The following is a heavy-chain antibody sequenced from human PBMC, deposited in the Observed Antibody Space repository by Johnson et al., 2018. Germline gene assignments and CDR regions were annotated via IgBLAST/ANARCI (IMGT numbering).Heavy chain of an antibody. Sequence: EVQLVESGGGLVQPGRSLRLSCAASGFTFDDYAMHWVRQAPGKGLEWVSGISWNSGSIGYADSVKGRFTISRDNSKNTLYLQMNSLRVEDTAVYYCAKVRGLDYYFYMDVWGKGTTVTVSS. CDR1: GFTFDDYA. J-gene: IGHJ6*03. D-gene: IGHD3-16*01. CDR2: ISWNSGSI. V-gene: IGHV3-9*01. CDR3: AKVRGLDYYFYMDV.